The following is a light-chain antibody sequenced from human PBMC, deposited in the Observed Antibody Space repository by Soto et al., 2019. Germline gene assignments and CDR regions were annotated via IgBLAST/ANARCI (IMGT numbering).Light chain of an antibody. Sequence: QSVLTQPRSVSGSPGQSVTISCTGSSRDVGGYNYVSWYQQRPGKAPKPMLYDVNKRPSGVPPRFSGSKSANTASLTISGLQAADEADYYCNSYAGGLVLFGGGTKLTVL. CDR1: SRDVGGYNY. J-gene: IGLJ2*01. CDR2: DVN. V-gene: IGLV2-11*01. CDR3: NSYAGGLVL.